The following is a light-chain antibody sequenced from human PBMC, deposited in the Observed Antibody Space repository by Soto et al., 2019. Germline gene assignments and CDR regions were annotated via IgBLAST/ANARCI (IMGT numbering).Light chain of an antibody. Sequence: AIRMTQSPSSFSASTGDRVTITCRASQGISSYLAWYQQKPGKAPKLLIYAASTLKSGVPSRFSGSGSGTDFTLTISCLQSEDFATYYCQQYYSYPPWTFGQGTKLDIK. CDR2: AAS. J-gene: IGKJ1*01. V-gene: IGKV1-8*01. CDR1: QGISSY. CDR3: QQYYSYPPWT.